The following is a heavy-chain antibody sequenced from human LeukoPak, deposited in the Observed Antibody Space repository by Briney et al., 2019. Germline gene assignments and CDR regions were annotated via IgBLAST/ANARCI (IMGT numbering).Heavy chain of an antibody. CDR2: INPNSGGT. CDR3: ARGGNYDILTGYSYYYYYYMDV. CDR1: GYTFTGYY. Sequence: GASVKVSCKASGYTFTGYYMHWVRQAPGQGLEWMGWINPNSGGTNYAQKFQGRVTMTRDTSISTAYMELSRLRSDDTAVYYCARGGNYDILTGYSYYYYYYMDVWGKGTTVTISS. J-gene: IGHJ6*03. V-gene: IGHV1-2*02. D-gene: IGHD3-9*01.